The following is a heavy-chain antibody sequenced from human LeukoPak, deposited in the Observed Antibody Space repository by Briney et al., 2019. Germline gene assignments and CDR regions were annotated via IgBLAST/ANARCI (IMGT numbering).Heavy chain of an antibody. CDR3: ASVSYSSSWYRDY. CDR1: GGTFSSYA. Sequence: SVKVSCKASGGTFSSYAISWVRQAPGQGLEWMGRIIPILGIANYAQKFQGRVTITADKSTSTAYMELSSLRSEDTAVYYRASVSYSSSWYRDYWGQGTLVTVSS. D-gene: IGHD6-13*01. V-gene: IGHV1-69*04. CDR2: IIPILGIA. J-gene: IGHJ4*02.